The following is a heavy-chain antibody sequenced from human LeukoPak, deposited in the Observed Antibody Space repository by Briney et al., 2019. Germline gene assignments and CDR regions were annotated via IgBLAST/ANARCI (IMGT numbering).Heavy chain of an antibody. CDR3: ARERQWQGDYYYGMDV. CDR1: GGTFSSYA. J-gene: IGHJ6*02. Sequence: SVKVSCKASGGTFSSYAISWVRQAPGQGLEWMGGIIPIFRTAKYAQKFQGRVTITADKSTSTAYMELSSLRSEDTAVYYCARERQWQGDYYYGMDVWGQGTTVTVSS. V-gene: IGHV1-69*06. CDR2: IIPIFRTA. D-gene: IGHD6-19*01.